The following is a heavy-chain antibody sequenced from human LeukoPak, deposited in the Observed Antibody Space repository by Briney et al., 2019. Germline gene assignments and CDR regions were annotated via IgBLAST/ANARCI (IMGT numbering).Heavy chain of an antibody. CDR3: AKPEARDYDFWSGYLN. J-gene: IGHJ4*02. V-gene: IGHV3-23*01. Sequence: GGSLRLSCAASGFTFSSYAMSWVRQAPGMGLEWVSVISGSGGTTYYADSVKGRFTISRDNSKNMLYLQMNSLRAEDTAVYYCAKPEARDYDFWSGYLNWGQGTLVTVSS. D-gene: IGHD3-3*01. CDR2: ISGSGGTT. CDR1: GFTFSSYA.